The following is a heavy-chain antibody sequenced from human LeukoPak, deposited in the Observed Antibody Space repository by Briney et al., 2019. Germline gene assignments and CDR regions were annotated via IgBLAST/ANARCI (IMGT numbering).Heavy chain of an antibody. D-gene: IGHD3-10*01. V-gene: IGHV1-18*01. CDR2: ISAYNRNT. Sequence: ASVKLSCKASGYTFTNYGISWVRQAPGQGLEWMGWISAYNRNTDYAQHLRGRVTMTTDTSTSTAYMELRGLRSDDTAVYYCARDSVDGSGTYYSESPDYWGQGTLVTVSS. CDR1: GYTFTNYG. J-gene: IGHJ4*02. CDR3: ARDSVDGSGTYYSESPDY.